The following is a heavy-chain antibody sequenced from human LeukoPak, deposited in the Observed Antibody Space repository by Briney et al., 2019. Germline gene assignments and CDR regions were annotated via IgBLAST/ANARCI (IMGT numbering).Heavy chain of an antibody. Sequence: PGGSLRLSCAASGFTFSGSAMYWVRQASGKGLEWVGRIRSRANNYATTYAASVKGRFTISRDDSKNTAYLQMNSLKTDDTAVYYCTRGIDSSWYPNDWFDPWGQGTLVTVSS. CDR3: TRGIDSSWYPNDWFDP. J-gene: IGHJ5*02. D-gene: IGHD6-13*01. CDR2: IRSRANNYAT. V-gene: IGHV3-73*01. CDR1: GFTFSGSA.